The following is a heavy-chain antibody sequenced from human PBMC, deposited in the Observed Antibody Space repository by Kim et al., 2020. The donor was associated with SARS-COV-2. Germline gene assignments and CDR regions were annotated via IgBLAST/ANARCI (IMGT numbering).Heavy chain of an antibody. CDR1: GYTFTGYY. CDR3: ARVNYGGNSNDY. CDR2: INPNSGGT. Sequence: ASVKVSCKASGYTFTGYYMHWVRQAPGQGLEWMGWINPNSGGTNYAQKFQGRVTMTRDTSISTAYMELSRLRSDDTAVYYCARVNYGGNSNDYWGQGTLVTVSS. V-gene: IGHV1-2*02. J-gene: IGHJ4*02. D-gene: IGHD4-17*01.